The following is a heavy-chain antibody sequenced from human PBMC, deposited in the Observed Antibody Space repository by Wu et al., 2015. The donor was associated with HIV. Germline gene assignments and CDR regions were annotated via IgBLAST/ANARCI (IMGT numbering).Heavy chain of an antibody. CDR3: ARVYGSGSYSGYYYYGMDV. CDR1: EAPSGSYA. J-gene: IGHJ6*02. D-gene: IGHD3-10*01. V-gene: IGHV1-69*05. Sequence: QVQLVQSGAEVKKPWVLGEGLLARLLEAPSGSYAISWVRQAPGQGLEWMGGIIPIFGTANYAQKFQGRVTITTDESTSTAYMELSSLRSEDTAVYYCARVYGSGSYSGYYYYGMDVWGQGTTVTVSS. CDR2: IIPIFGTA.